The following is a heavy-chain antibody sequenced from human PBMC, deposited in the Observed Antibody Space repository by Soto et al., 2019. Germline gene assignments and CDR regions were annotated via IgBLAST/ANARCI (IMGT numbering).Heavy chain of an antibody. CDR3: AGAHSYYDRRGLYLLDP. CDR2: IYHSGST. V-gene: IGHV4-38-2*01. CDR1: GYSISSGFY. D-gene: IGHD3-22*01. Sequence: LSLTCAVSGYSISSGFYWGWIRPPPGKGLEWIGSIYHSGSTNYNPSLKSRVTISVDTSKNQFSLKLSSVTAAATAVYYCAGAHSYYDRRGLYLLDPWGQGTLVTVSS. J-gene: IGHJ5*02.